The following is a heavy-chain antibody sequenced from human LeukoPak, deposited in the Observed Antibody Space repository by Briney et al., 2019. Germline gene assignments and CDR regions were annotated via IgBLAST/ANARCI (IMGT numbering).Heavy chain of an antibody. J-gene: IGHJ4*02. CDR1: GFTFSSYA. CDR3: ARDHGLRFLEWLGHFDY. Sequence: GGSLRLSCAASGFTFSSYAMHWVRQAPGKGLEWVAVISYDGSNKYYADSVKGRFTISRDNSKNTLYLQMNSLRAEDTAVYYCARDHGLRFLEWLGHFDYWGQGILVTVSS. D-gene: IGHD3-3*01. V-gene: IGHV3-30-3*01. CDR2: ISYDGSNK.